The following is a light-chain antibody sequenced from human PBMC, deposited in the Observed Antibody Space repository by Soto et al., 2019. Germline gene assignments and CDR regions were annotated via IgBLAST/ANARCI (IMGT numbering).Light chain of an antibody. Sequence: DIQMTQSPSTLSASVGDRVTITCRASQSISRWLAWYQQKPGAAPKLLIYEASTLESGVPSRFSGSRSGTEFTLTVSSLQPDDFAPYYCQQYNDSFPYAFGQGTQLEIK. CDR1: QSISRW. CDR3: QQYNDSFPYA. CDR2: EAS. J-gene: IGKJ2*01. V-gene: IGKV1-5*03.